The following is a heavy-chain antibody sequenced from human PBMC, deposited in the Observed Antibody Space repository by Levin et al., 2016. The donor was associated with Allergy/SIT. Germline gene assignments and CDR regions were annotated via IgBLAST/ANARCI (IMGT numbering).Heavy chain of an antibody. V-gene: IGHV3-7*01. J-gene: IGHJ6*02. D-gene: IGHD5-18*01. CDR3: ARDWVDTGDYYYGMDV. CDR2: IKQDGSEK. Sequence: GESLKISCAASGFTFSSYWMSWVRQAPGKGLEWVANIKQDGSEKYYVDSVKGRFTISRDNAKNSLYLQMNSLRAEDTAVYYCARDWVDTGDYYYGMDVWGQGTTVTVSS. CDR1: GFTFSSYW.